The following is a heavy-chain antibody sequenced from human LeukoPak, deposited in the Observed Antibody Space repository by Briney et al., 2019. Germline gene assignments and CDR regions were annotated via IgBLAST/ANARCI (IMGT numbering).Heavy chain of an antibody. Sequence: PGGSLRLSCAASGFTFSSYWMSWVRQAPGKGLEWVANIKQDGSEKYYVDSVKGRFAISRDNAKNSLYLQMNSLRAEDTAVYYCAKQTTVTTGMDYYYGMDVWGQGTTVTVSS. CDR2: IKQDGSEK. D-gene: IGHD4-11*01. V-gene: IGHV3-7*03. J-gene: IGHJ6*02. CDR1: GFTFSSYW. CDR3: AKQTTVTTGMDYYYGMDV.